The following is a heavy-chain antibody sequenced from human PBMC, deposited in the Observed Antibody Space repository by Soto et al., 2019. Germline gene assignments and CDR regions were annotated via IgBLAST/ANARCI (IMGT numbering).Heavy chain of an antibody. CDR1: GYTFSNYG. D-gene: IGHD2-15*01. Sequence: ASVKVSCKASGYTFSNYGITWVRQAPGQGLEWMGWISAYNGSTNYAQKVQTRVTMTTDTSTSTAYMELRRLRSDDSAVYYCARSGRTNYYYGFDVWGQGTRVTVSS. V-gene: IGHV1-18*01. J-gene: IGHJ6*02. CDR3: ARSGRTNYYYGFDV. CDR2: ISAYNGST.